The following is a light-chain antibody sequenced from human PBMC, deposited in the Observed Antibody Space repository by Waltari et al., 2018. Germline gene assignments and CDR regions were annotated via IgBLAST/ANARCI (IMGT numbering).Light chain of an antibody. CDR3: CSYAGSGTYV. J-gene: IGLJ1*01. CDR2: EVI. Sequence: QSVLTQPPSVSGAPGQRVTISCTGTNSDVGNYNLVSWYQHHPGEAPKLMICEVIKRPSGVSNRFSGSKSGHTASLTISGRQAEDEADYYCCSYAGSGTYVFGTGTKVTVL. V-gene: IGLV2-23*02. CDR1: NSDVGNYNL.